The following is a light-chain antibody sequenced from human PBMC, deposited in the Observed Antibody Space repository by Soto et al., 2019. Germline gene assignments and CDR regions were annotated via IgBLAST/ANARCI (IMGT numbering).Light chain of an antibody. J-gene: IGKJ5*01. Sequence: EIPLTQSPSSLAASVGDRLTLTCRASRNVSIYLNWYQHKPGKGPTLLIHATSNLQIGVPSRFSGSGSGTEFTLTISSLEPEDFGTYYCQQRYKRPSFGQGTRLVIK. V-gene: IGKV1-39*01. CDR3: QQRYKRPS. CDR1: RNVSIY. CDR2: ATS.